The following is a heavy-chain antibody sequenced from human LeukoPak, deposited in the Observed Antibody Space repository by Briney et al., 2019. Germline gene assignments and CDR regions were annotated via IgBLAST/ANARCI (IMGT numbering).Heavy chain of an antibody. CDR3: ARGVCSGTSCYWGHNWFDP. CDR1: GYTFTSYY. V-gene: IGHV1-46*01. J-gene: IGHJ5*02. D-gene: IGHD2-2*01. CDR2: INPSGDGDST. Sequence: ASVKVSCKASGYTFTSYYIHWVRQAAGQGLEWMGIINPSGDGDSTSYAQKFQGRVIMTRDMSTNTVYMELSSLRSEDTAVYYCARGVCSGTSCYWGHNWFDPWDQGTLVTVSS.